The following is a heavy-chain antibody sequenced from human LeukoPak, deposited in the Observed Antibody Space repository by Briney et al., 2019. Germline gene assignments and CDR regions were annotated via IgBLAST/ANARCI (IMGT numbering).Heavy chain of an antibody. CDR2: IIPIFGTA. Sequence: GASVKVSCKVSGYTLTELSMHWVRQAPGQGLEWMGGIIPIFGTANYAQKFQGRVTITAGESTSTAYMELSSLRSEDTAVYYCARDLNYDFWSGYGYWGQGTLVTVSS. CDR3: ARDLNYDFWSGYGY. D-gene: IGHD3-3*01. J-gene: IGHJ4*02. V-gene: IGHV1-69*13. CDR1: GYTLTELS.